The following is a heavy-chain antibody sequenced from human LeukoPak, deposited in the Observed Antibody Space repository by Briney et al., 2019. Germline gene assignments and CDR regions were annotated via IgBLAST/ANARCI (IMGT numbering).Heavy chain of an antibody. J-gene: IGHJ4*02. V-gene: IGHV4-61*01. CDR3: ARVLWFGEPYFDY. CDR2: IYYSGST. Sequence: PSETLSLTCTVSGGSVSSGSYYWSWIREPPGKGLEWIGYIYYSGSTNYSPSLKSRVTISVDTSKNQFSLKLSSVTAADTAVYYCARVLWFGEPYFDYWGQGTLVTVSS. D-gene: IGHD3-10*01. CDR1: GGSVSSGSYY.